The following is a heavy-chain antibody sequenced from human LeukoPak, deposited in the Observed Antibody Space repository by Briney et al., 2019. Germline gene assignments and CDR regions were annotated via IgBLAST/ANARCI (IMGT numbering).Heavy chain of an antibody. CDR1: GFTFSSYA. V-gene: IGHV3-30*04. J-gene: IGHJ4*02. Sequence: PGGSLRLSCAASGFTFSSYAMHWVRQTPGKGLEWVGVISYDGSNKYYADSVKGRFTISRDNSKNTLYLQMNSLRAEDTAVYYCARTHGLTAYFDYWGQGTLVTVSS. CDR2: ISYDGSNK. D-gene: IGHD7-27*01. CDR3: ARTHGLTAYFDY.